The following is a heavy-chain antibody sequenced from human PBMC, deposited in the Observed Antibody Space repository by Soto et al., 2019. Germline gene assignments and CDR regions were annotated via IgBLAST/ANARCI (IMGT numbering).Heavy chain of an antibody. D-gene: IGHD3-10*01. V-gene: IGHV4-31*03. Sequence: SETLSLTCTVSGGSISSGGYYWSWIRQHPGKGLEWIGYIYYSGSTYYNPSLKSRVTISVDTSKNQFSLKLSSVTAADTAVYYCARYLHQLLWFGELTAWFVPWGQGTLVTVSS. CDR3: ARYLHQLLWFGELTAWFVP. J-gene: IGHJ5*02. CDR1: GGSISSGGYY. CDR2: IYYSGST.